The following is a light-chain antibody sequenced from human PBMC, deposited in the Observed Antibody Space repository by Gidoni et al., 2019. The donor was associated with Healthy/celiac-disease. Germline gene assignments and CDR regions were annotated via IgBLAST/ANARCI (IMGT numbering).Light chain of an antibody. CDR3: AAWDDSLSGVV. Sequence: SVLPQPPSESGTAGQRVTISCSGSSSNIGSNYVYWYQQLPGTAPKLLIYRKNQRPSGVPDRFSGSKSGTSASLAISGLRSEDEADYYCAAWDDSLSGVVFGGGTKLTVL. J-gene: IGLJ2*01. V-gene: IGLV1-47*01. CDR2: RKN. CDR1: SSNIGSNY.